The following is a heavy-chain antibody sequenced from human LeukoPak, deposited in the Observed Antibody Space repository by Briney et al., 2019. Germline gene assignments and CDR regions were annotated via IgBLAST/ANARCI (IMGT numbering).Heavy chain of an antibody. V-gene: IGHV1-8*01. CDR2: INPNRGNT. Sequence: XGWINPNRGNTGYAQKFQGRVTMTRNTSISTAYMGLSSLRSEDTAVYYCARGSSWYDGAFDIWGQGTMVTVSS. J-gene: IGHJ3*02. CDR3: ARGSSWYDGAFDI. D-gene: IGHD6-13*01.